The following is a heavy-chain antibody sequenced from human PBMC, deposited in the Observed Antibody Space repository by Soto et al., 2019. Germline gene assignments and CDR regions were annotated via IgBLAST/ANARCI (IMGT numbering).Heavy chain of an antibody. CDR1: GFTFSSYA. Sequence: QVQLVESGGGVVQPGRSLRLSCAASGFTFSSYAMHWVRQAPGKGLEWVAVISYDGSNKYYADSVKGRFTISRDNSKNTLYLQMNSLRAEYTAVFYCARLATRVVVVATDYWGQGTLVTVSS. J-gene: IGHJ4*02. V-gene: IGHV3-30-3*01. CDR2: ISYDGSNK. D-gene: IGHD2-15*01. CDR3: ARLATRVVVVATDY.